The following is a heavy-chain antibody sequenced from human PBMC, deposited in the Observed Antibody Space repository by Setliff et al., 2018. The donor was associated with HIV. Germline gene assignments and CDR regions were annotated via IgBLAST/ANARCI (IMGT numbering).Heavy chain of an antibody. CDR3: ARRGIIAGTTNF. J-gene: IGHJ4*02. CDR2: VDYRGNT. V-gene: IGHV4-39*02. Sequence: SETLSLTCSVSGASVSSSSYYWGWVRQPPGKGLEWIGIVDYRGNTYYSPSFHSRVTVLVDTSKNHFSLILTSVTAADTAVYYCARRGIIAGTTNFWGQGTPVT. D-gene: IGHD1-26*01. CDR1: GASVSSSSYY.